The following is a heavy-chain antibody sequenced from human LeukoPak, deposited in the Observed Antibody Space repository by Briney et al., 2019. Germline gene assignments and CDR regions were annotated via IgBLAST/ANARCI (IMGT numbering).Heavy chain of an antibody. Sequence: EASVKVSCKASGYTFTGYYMHWVRQAPGQGLEWMGWINPNSGGTNYAQKFQGRVTMTRDTSISTAYMELSRLRSDDTAVYYCARGSDSSGYYAAFDIWGQGTMVTVSS. CDR1: GYTFTGYY. CDR2: INPNSGGT. CDR3: ARGSDSSGYYAAFDI. J-gene: IGHJ3*02. V-gene: IGHV1-2*02. D-gene: IGHD3-22*01.